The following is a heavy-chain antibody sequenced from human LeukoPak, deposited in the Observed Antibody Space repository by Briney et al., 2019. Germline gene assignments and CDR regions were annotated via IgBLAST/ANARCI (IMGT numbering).Heavy chain of an antibody. V-gene: IGHV3-53*01. CDR2: IHNDGST. CDR1: GFIVSNTY. CDR3: ASLARDY. Sequence: PGGSLRLSCAASGFIVSNTYMTWVRQAPGKGLEWVSVIHNDGSTYYADSVKGRFTVSRDNSKNMLFLRMNSVRVEDTAVYFCASLARDYWGQGTLVSVSS. J-gene: IGHJ4*01. D-gene: IGHD3-3*02.